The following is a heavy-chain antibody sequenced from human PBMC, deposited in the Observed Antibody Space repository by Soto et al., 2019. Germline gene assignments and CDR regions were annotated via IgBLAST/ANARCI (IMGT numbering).Heavy chain of an antibody. J-gene: IGHJ5*02. CDR1: GFSITARNYY. Sequence: PSETLSLTCSVSGFSITARNYYWAWVRQSPGKGLEWIQSVYHSGSTYYNYNPSLKSRVSTSVDTSKNQFSLTVTSVTAADTAVYFCARHHLPYRPSAGVPRWFDPWGPGILVTVSS. CDR3: ARHHLPYRPSAGVPRWFDP. D-gene: IGHD2-2*01. V-gene: IGHV4-39*01. CDR2: VYHSGST.